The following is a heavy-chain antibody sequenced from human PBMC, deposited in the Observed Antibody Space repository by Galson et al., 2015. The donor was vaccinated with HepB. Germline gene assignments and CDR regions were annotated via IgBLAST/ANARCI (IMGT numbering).Heavy chain of an antibody. J-gene: IGHJ4*02. D-gene: IGHD6-13*01. CDR2: IYYSGST. CDR1: GGSISSYY. CDR3: ARGQQLGKTSYYFDY. Sequence: DTLSLTCTVSGGSISSYYWSWIRQPPGKGLEWIGYIYYSGSTNYNPSLKSRVTISVDTSKNQFSLKLSSVTAADTAVYYCARGQQLGKTSYYFDYWGQGTLVTVSS. V-gene: IGHV4-59*01.